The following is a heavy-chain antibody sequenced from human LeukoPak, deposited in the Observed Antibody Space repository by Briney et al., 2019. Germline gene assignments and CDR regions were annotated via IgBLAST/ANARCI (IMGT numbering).Heavy chain of an antibody. D-gene: IGHD5-12*01. CDR3: AGDSGYFDAFDI. J-gene: IGHJ3*02. CDR2: IDHSGNP. V-gene: IGHV4-34*01. Sequence: PSETLSLTCVVYGGSFSDYCWSWIRQTPGKGLEWIGEIDHSGNPYYNPSLKSRVNIFADTSKNQFSLKLTSVTAAETAVYYCAGDSGYFDAFDIWGQGTMVTVSS. CDR1: GGSFSDYC.